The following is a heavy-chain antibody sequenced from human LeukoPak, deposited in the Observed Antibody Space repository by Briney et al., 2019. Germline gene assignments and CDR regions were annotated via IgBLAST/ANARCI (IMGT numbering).Heavy chain of an antibody. CDR2: IYYSGSS. J-gene: IGHJ4*02. D-gene: IGHD4-17*01. V-gene: IGHV4-59*01. CDR3: ARERTDYGDYFDY. CDR1: GVSINGYY. Sequence: PSETLSLTCTVSGVSINGYYWSWIRQPPGKGLEWIGYIYYSGSSNNNPSLKSRVTISVDTSKNQFSLKLNSVTAADTAVYYCARERTDYGDYFDYWGQGTLVTVSS.